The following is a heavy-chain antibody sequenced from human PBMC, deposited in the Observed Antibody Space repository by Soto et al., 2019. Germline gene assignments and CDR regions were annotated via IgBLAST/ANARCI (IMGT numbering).Heavy chain of an antibody. V-gene: IGHV1-18*01. Sequence: QVHLVQSGAEVKNPGASVKVSCKASGYSFTRYGIGWARQAAGQGLEWMGWINAYNGNTNYAQNLQGRLTLTTDTSTTTAYMELRSLRSNDTAIYYCAMVDVYVTPSPQDVWGQGTTVTVSS. CDR1: GYSFTRYG. CDR3: AMVDVYVTPSPQDV. CDR2: INAYNGNT. D-gene: IGHD3-16*01. J-gene: IGHJ6*02.